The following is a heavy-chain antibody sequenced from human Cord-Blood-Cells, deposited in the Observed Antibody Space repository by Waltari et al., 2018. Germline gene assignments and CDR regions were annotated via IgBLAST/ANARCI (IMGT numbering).Heavy chain of an antibody. D-gene: IGHD2-15*01. V-gene: IGHV1-69*01. Sequence: QVQLVQSGAEVKKPGSSVKVSCKASGGTFSSYAISWVRQAPGQGHEWKGGVIPIFGTANYAQKFPGRFTITADESTSTAYMELSSLRSEDTAVYYCARANNCSGGSCYSEDWVDPWGQGTLVSVSS. J-gene: IGHJ5*02. CDR2: VIPIFGTA. CDR1: GGTFSSYA. CDR3: ARANNCSGGSCYSEDWVDP.